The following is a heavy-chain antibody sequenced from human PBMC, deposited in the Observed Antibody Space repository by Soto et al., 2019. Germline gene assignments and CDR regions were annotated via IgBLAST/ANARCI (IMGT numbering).Heavy chain of an antibody. J-gene: IGHJ5*02. CDR2: IKQDGSET. Sequence: GGSLRLSCAASGFFFSAYCMSWVRQAPGKGLGRVASIKQDGSETYYLDSVKGRFTFSRDNAKNSLDLQMSRLRAEDTAGYYCARWPEGFHPLSNNWFDPWGQGTPVTVSS. V-gene: IGHV3-7*01. D-gene: IGHD3-10*01. CDR1: GFFFSAYC. CDR3: ARWPEGFHPLSNNWFDP.